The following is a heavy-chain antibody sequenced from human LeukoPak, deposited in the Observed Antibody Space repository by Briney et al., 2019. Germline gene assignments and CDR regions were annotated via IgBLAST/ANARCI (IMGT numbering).Heavy chain of an antibody. CDR1: GGSFSGYY. J-gene: IGHJ2*01. CDR2: INHSGST. D-gene: IGHD3-10*01. Sequence: PSETLSLTCAVYGGSFSGYYWSWIRQPPGKGLEWIGEINHSGSTNYNPSLKSRVTISVDTPKNQFSLKLSSVTAADTAVYYCARWELRWPHWYFDLWGRGTLVTVSS. V-gene: IGHV4-34*01. CDR3: ARWELRWPHWYFDL.